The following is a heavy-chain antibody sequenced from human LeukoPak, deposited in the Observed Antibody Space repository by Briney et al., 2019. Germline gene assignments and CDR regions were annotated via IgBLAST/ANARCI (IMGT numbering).Heavy chain of an antibody. J-gene: IGHJ3*02. V-gene: IGHV4-4*07. Sequence: SETLSVTCTVSRGSLSSYFWSWIRPPAGKGLEWMGRIYTSGSTDYNPSLKRRATISVYTPKHQFSLKLSYVTDADTAVYYFARGMSVDAFDIWGEGTMVTVSS. CDR2: IYTSGST. CDR3: ARGMSVDAFDI. CDR1: RGSLSSYF.